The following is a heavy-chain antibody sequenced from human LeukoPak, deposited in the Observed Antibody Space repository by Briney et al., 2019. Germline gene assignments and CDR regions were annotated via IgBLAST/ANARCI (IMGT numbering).Heavy chain of an antibody. J-gene: IGHJ4*02. CDR2: IWYDGSNK. CDR1: GFTFSSYG. V-gene: IGHV3-33*01. D-gene: IGHD4-11*01. Sequence: GGSLRLSCAVSGFTFSSYGMHWVRQAPGKGLEWVAVIWYDGSNKYYADSVKGRFTISRDSSKNTLDLQMNRLRAEGTAVYYCVRVGYTNYGIDYWGQGTLVSVCS. CDR3: VRVGYTNYGIDY.